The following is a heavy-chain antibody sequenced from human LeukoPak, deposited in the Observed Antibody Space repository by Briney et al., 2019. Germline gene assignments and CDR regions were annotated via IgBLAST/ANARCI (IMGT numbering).Heavy chain of an antibody. CDR2: IRSKAYGGTT. D-gene: IGHD6-13*01. CDR3: ARAHSSTHDAFDI. CDR1: GFTFGDYA. Sequence: PGRSLRLSCTASGFTFGDYAMSWVRQAPGKGLEWVGFIRSKAYGGTTEYAASVKGRFTISRDDSKSIAYLQMNSLKTEDTAVYYCARAHSSTHDAFDIWGQGTMVTVSS. J-gene: IGHJ3*02. V-gene: IGHV3-49*04.